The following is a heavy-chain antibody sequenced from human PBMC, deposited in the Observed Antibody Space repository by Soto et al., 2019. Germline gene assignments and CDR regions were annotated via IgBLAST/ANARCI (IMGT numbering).Heavy chain of an antibody. Sequence: SETLSLTCTVSGGSISSYYWSWIRQPPGKGLEWIGYIYYSGSTNYNPSLKSRVTISVDTSKNQFSLKLSSVTAADTAVYYCARQSSGAYCSGGSCYLGWFDPWGQGTLVTVSS. V-gene: IGHV4-59*08. CDR1: GGSISSYY. D-gene: IGHD2-15*01. CDR2: IYYSGST. J-gene: IGHJ5*02. CDR3: ARQSSGAYCSGGSCYLGWFDP.